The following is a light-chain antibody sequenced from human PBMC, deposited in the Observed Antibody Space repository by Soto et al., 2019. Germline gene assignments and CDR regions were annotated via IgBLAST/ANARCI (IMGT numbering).Light chain of an antibody. V-gene: IGKV3-15*01. CDR1: ESVASSS. CDR2: GAS. CDR3: QKYNSRPRA. J-gene: IGKJ1*01. Sequence: EIKFTESPGTLALFPGRRPTLSCMPSESVASSSFACNKQKPGHAPRLLIYGASSSATVIPASNSGSGSGREFTLTITSLHSKDFAVYYCQKYNSRPRACGKGT.